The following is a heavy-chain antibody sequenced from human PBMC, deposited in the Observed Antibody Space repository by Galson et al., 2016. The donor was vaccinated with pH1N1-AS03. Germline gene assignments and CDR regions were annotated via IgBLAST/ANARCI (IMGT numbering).Heavy chain of an antibody. CDR3: VKHVPLCYCISTDCPHPQNYHYYMDV. Sequence: SETLSLTCNVSDASVSSSRFFWGWVRQSPGKGLEWIGSVFYSGMPYYHPSPKTRISISVDTSTNQFSLTLSSLTAVDTAVYFCVKHVPLCYCISTDCPHPQNYHYYMDVWGKGTTVIVSS. CDR1: DASVSSSRFF. D-gene: IGHD2-15*01. CDR2: VFYSGMP. J-gene: IGHJ6*03. V-gene: IGHV4-39*01.